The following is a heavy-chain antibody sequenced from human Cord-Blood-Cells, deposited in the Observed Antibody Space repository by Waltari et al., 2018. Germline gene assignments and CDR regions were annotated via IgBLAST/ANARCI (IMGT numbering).Heavy chain of an antibody. CDR1: GYTFTGYY. D-gene: IGHD1-7*01. CDR3: ARVPRVGTTSYYYYGMDV. CDR2: INPNSGGT. Sequence: QVQLVQSGAEVKKPGASVKVSCEASGYTFTGYYMHWVRQAPGQGLEWMGWINPNSGGTNYAQKFQGWVTMTRDTSIITAYMEMSRFGSDDTAVYYCARVPRVGTTSYYYYGMDVWGQGTTVTVSS. V-gene: IGHV1-2*04. J-gene: IGHJ6*02.